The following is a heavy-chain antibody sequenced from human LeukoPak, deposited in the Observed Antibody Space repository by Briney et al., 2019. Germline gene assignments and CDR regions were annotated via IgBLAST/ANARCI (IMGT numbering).Heavy chain of an antibody. CDR2: IKQDGSEK. D-gene: IGHD3-16*01. CDR1: GFTFSSYW. J-gene: IGHJ4*01. V-gene: IGHV3-7*01. Sequence: GGSLRLSCAASGFTFSSYWMSWVRQAPGKGLEWVANIKQDGSEKYYVDSVKGRFTISRANAKNSLYLQMNSLRAEDRAVIYCATTPRGYDYVWGSYRVYFDYWGQGTLVTVSS. CDR3: ATTPRGYDYVWGSYRVYFDY.